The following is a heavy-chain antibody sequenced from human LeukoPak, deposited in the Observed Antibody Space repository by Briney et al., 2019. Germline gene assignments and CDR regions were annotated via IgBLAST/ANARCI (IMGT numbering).Heavy chain of an antibody. CDR2: ISGSGGST. CDR1: GFTFSSYG. D-gene: IGHD4-17*01. Sequence: GGSLRLSCAASGFTFSSYGMSWVRQAPGKGLEWVSAISGSGGSTYYADSVKGRFTISRDNSKNTLYLQMNSLRAEDTAVYYCAKSRYGDYPQDSHFDYWGQGTLVTVSS. J-gene: IGHJ4*02. V-gene: IGHV3-23*01. CDR3: AKSRYGDYPQDSHFDY.